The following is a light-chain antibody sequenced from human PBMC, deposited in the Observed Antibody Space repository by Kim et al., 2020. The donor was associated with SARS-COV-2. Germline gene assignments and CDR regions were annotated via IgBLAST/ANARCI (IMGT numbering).Light chain of an antibody. CDR3: LQGTHWPKT. CDR2: QIS. Sequence: QPASISCRSSQSLVSRDGNTYLNWLQQRPGQSPRLLVYQISKRASGVPDRFSGSGSGNDFTLKISGVEAEDVGIYYCLQGTHWPKTFGQGTKLEI. J-gene: IGKJ2*01. CDR1: QSLVSRDGNTY. V-gene: IGKV2-30*01.